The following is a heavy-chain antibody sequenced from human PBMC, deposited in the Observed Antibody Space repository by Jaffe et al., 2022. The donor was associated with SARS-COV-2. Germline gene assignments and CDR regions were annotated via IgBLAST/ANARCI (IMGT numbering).Heavy chain of an antibody. CDR3: ASRPMESWGWFDP. CDR2: ISSSGSTI. CDR1: GFTFSSYE. V-gene: IGHV3-48*03. Sequence: EVQLVESGGGLVQPGGSLRLSCAASGFTFSSYEMNWVRQAPGKGLEWVSYISSSGSTIYYADSVKGRFTISRDNAKNSLYLQMNSLRAEDTAVYYCASRPMESWGWFDPWGQGTLVTVSS. D-gene: IGHD3-16*01. J-gene: IGHJ5*02.